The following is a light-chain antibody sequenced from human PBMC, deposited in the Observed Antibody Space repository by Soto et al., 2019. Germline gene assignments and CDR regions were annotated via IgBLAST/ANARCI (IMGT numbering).Light chain of an antibody. V-gene: IGKV3-15*01. CDR2: GAS. CDR3: QQYNNLLRT. J-gene: IGKJ1*01. Sequence: EIVMTQSPATLSVSPGERATLSCRASQSVNSNLAWYQQKRGQAPRLLIYGASTRATGISARFSGSGSGKEFTLSISSLQSEDFAVYYCQQYNNLLRTFVYGTKV. CDR1: QSVNSN.